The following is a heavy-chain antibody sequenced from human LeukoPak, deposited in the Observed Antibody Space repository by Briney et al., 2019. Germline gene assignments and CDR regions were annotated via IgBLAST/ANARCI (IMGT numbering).Heavy chain of an antibody. CDR3: ARANYYDISGYDY. CDR2: ITSSGSNI. J-gene: IGHJ4*02. CDR1: GFTFRCYE. Sequence: GGPLRLSCAASGFTFRCYEMNWVRQAPGKGLEWVSYITSSGSNIYYADSVKGRFTISRDNAKNSLYLQMNSLRAEDTAVYYCARANYYDISGYDYWGQGTLVTVSS. V-gene: IGHV3-48*03. D-gene: IGHD3-22*01.